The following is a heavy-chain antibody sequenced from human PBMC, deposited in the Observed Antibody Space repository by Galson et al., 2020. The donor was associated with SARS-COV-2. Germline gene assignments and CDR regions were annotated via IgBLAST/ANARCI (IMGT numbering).Heavy chain of an antibody. Sequence: TLSLTCTVSGYSVSTTNYWGWVRQPPGRGLEWIGRVYPSGTTYYNPSLKSRVTISVDTSKTQFSLRLDSVTAADTALYYCARQGVNMIVLVTVPGWYFDLWVRGTLVTVSS. V-gene: IGHV4-38-2*02. CDR2: VYPSGTT. CDR3: ARQGVNMIVLVTVPGWYFDL. CDR1: GYSVSTTNY. J-gene: IGHJ2*01. D-gene: IGHD3-22*01.